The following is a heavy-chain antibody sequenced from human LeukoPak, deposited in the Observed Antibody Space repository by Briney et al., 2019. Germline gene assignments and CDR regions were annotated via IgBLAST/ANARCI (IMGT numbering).Heavy chain of an antibody. CDR2: ITSYNGNA. D-gene: IGHD1-26*01. J-gene: IGHJ4*02. CDR1: GYTFTSYG. V-gene: IGHV1-18*01. Sequence: ASVKVSCKASGYTFTSYGIGWVRQAPGQGLEWMGWITSYNGNANYAQKLQGRVTMTTDTSTSTAYMELRSLRSDDTAVYYCARGPYSGNFGPYYFDYWGRGNLVTVSS. CDR3: ARGPYSGNFGPYYFDY.